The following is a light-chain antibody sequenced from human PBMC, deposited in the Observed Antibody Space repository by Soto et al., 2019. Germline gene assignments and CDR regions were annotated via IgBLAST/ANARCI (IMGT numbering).Light chain of an antibody. V-gene: IGLV2-14*01. J-gene: IGLJ1*01. CDR3: SSYTSSSTDV. CDR2: GVS. Sequence: QSALTQPASVSGSPGQSITISCTGTSSDVGGYNYVSWYQQHPGQAPKLMIYGVSNRPSGVSNRFSGSKSGNTASLTISGLQAEDEADYYCSSYTSSSTDVFGTGTKLTVL. CDR1: SSDVGGYNY.